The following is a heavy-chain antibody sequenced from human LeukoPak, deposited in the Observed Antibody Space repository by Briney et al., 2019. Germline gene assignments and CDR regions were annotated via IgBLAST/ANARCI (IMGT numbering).Heavy chain of an antibody. CDR3: ARGFYYYDSSGYEDY. Sequence: SETLSLTCTVSGGPVSSGSYYWSWIRQPPGKGLEWIGYIYYSGSTNYNPSLKSRVTISVDTSKNQFSLKLSSVTAADTAVYYCARGFYYYDSSGYEDYWGQGTLVTVSS. V-gene: IGHV4-61*01. CDR2: IYYSGST. J-gene: IGHJ4*02. CDR1: GGPVSSGSYY. D-gene: IGHD3-22*01.